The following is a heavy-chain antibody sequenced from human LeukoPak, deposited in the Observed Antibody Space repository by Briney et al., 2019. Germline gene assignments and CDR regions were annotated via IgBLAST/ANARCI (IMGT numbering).Heavy chain of an antibody. Sequence: GGSLRLSCAASGFTFSSYWMSWVRQAPGKGLEWVANIKQDGSEKYYVDSVQGRFTISRDNAKNSLYVQMNSLRVEDTAIYYCCVYKAANWFDPWGQGTLVTVSS. J-gene: IGHJ5*02. D-gene: IGHD5/OR15-5a*01. CDR2: IKQDGSEK. V-gene: IGHV3-7*01. CDR3: CVYKAANWFDP. CDR1: GFTFSSYW.